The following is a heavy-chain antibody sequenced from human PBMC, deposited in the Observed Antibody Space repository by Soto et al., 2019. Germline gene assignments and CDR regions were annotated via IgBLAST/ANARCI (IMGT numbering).Heavy chain of an antibody. CDR1: GFTFSDYY. Sequence: GGSLRLSCAASGFTFSDYYMSWIRQAPGKGLEWVSYISSSSSYTNYAAPVKGRFTISRDDSKNMLYLQMNSLKTEDTAVYYCITTYSGTPARPYLDLWGQGTPVTVSS. CDR2: ISSSSSYT. D-gene: IGHD1-26*01. V-gene: IGHV3-11*03. CDR3: ITTYSGTPARPYLDL. J-gene: IGHJ4*02.